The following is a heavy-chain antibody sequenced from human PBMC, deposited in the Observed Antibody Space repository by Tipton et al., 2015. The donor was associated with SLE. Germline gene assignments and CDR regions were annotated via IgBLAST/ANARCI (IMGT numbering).Heavy chain of an antibody. CDR3: AGCNITVPPGLRYFDWVAFDI. V-gene: IGHV5-10-1*01. Sequence: QLVQSGAEVKKPGESLKISCKGSGYSFTSYWISWVRQMPGKGLEWMGRIDPSDSYTNYSPSFQGHVTIAADKSISTAYLQWSSLKATDATMYYCAGCNITVPPGLRYFDWVAFDIWGKGTMFTVSS. CDR2: IDPSDSYT. J-gene: IGHJ3*02. D-gene: IGHD3-9*01. CDR1: GYSFTSYW.